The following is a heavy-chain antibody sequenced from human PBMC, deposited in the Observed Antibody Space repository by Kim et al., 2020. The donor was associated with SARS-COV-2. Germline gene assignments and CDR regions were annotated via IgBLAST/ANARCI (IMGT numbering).Heavy chain of an antibody. J-gene: IGHJ6*02. CDR2: INHSGST. Sequence: SETLSLTCAVYGGSFSGYYWSWIRQPPGKGLEWIGEINHSGSTNYNPSLKSRVTISVDTSKNQFSLKLSSVTAADTAVYYCARGSHGGGMDVWGQGTTVTVSS. V-gene: IGHV4-34*01. CDR1: GGSFSGYY. D-gene: IGHD3-10*01. CDR3: ARGSHGGGMDV.